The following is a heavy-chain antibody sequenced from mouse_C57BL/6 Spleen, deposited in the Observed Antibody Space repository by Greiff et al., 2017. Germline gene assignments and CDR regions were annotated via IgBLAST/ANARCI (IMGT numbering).Heavy chain of an antibody. D-gene: IGHD2-2*01. CDR3: ASYYGYGVFAY. V-gene: IGHV14-3*01. J-gene: IGHJ3*01. CDR1: GFNIKTTY. CDR2: IDPANGNT. Sequence: VQLKESVAELVRPGASVKLSCTASGFNIKTTYMHWVKQRPEQGLEWIGRIDPANGNTKYAPKFQGKATITADTSSNTAYLQLSSLTSEDTAIYYCASYYGYGVFAYWGQGTLVTVSA.